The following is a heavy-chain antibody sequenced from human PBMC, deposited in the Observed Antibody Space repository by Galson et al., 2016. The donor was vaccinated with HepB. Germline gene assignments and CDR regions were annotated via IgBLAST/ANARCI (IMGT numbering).Heavy chain of an antibody. CDR3: ARYTGVGGIDNSIDV. Sequence: SLRLSCAASGFIFSGHGMTWVRQAPGKGLEWVAAIGGSGGMTNYAESVKGRFTTTRDNSKNTLYLQMNSLRVEDTAVYQCARYTGVGGIDNSIDVWGQGTTVTVSS. J-gene: IGHJ6*02. CDR2: IGGSGGMT. CDR1: GFIFSGHG. V-gene: IGHV3-23*01. D-gene: IGHD4-23*01.